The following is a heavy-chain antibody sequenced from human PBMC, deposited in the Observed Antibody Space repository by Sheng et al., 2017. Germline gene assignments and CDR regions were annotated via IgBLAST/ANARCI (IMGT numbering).Heavy chain of an antibody. Sequence: QLQLQESGPGLVKPSETLSLTCTVSGGSISSSSYYWGWIRQPPGKGLEWIGSIYYSGSTYYNASLKSRVTISVDTSKNQFSLKLSSVTAADTAVYYCARDKRVAGSPYYYYYMDVWGQGTTVTVSS. V-gene: IGHV4-39*07. CDR2: IYYSGST. J-gene: IGHJ6*03. D-gene: IGHD6-19*01. CDR3: ARDKRVAGSPYYYYYMDV. CDR1: GGSISSSSYY.